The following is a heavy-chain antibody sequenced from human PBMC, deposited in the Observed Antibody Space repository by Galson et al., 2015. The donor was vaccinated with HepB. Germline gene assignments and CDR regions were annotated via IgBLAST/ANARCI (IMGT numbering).Heavy chain of an antibody. J-gene: IGHJ2*01. V-gene: IGHV3-33*08. CDR2: IWYDGSNK. CDR3: ARGDGDYGFWYFDL. CDR1: GFTFSSYG. Sequence: SLRLSCAASGFTFSSYGMHWVRQAPGKGLEWVAVIWYDGSNKYYADSVKGRFTISRDNSKNTLYLQMNSLRAEDTAVYYCARGDGDYGFWYFDLWGRGTLVTVSS. D-gene: IGHD4-17*01.